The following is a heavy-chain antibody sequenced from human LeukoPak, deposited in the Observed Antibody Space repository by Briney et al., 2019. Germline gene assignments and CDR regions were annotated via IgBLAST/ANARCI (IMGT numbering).Heavy chain of an antibody. CDR1: GYTFTDYY. CDR2: INPNSGGT. D-gene: IGHD1-26*01. Sequence: ASVKVSCKASGYTFTDYYMHWVRQAPGQGLEGMGLINPNSGGTNYAQKFQGRVTMTRDTSISTAYMELSRLRSDDTAVYYCAREGPIVGATHLVDYWGQGTLVTVSS. CDR3: AREGPIVGATHLVDY. J-gene: IGHJ4*02. V-gene: IGHV1-2*02.